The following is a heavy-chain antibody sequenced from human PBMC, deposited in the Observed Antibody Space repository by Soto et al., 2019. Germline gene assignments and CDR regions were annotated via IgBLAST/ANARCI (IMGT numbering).Heavy chain of an antibody. V-gene: IGHV3-23*01. CDR3: ARRSSSWYFDY. J-gene: IGHJ4*02. CDR2: ISGSGGST. D-gene: IGHD6-13*01. Sequence: EVQLLESGGGLVQPGGSLRLSCAASGFTFSSYAMNWVRQAPGKGLEWVSVISGSGGSTYYADSVKGRFTISRDNSKNRLYLQMNSLSAEDTAVYYCARRSSSWYFDYWGQGTLVTVSS. CDR1: GFTFSSYA.